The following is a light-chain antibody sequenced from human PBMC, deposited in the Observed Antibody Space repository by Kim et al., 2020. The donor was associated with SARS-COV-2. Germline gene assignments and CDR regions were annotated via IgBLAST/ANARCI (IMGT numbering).Light chain of an antibody. V-gene: IGLV2-14*03. Sequence: QSALTQPASVSVSPGQAITISCTGTSSDVGGYNYVSWYQQHPGKAPKLMNYDVSNRPSGVSNRFSGSKSGNTAYLTISGLQAEDAADYCCSSYTSSRPRVFGGGTQLTVL. CDR1: SSDVGGYNY. CDR2: DVS. CDR3: SSYTSSRPRV. J-gene: IGLJ3*02.